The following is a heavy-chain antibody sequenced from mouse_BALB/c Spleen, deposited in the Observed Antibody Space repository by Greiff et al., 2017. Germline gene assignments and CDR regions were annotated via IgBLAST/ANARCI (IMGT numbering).Heavy chain of an antibody. D-gene: IGHD4-1*01. CDR3: LTGTAMDY. J-gene: IGHJ4*01. Sequence: QVQLQQSGAELARPGASVKLSCQASGYTFTSYWMQWVKQRPGQGLEWIGAIYPGDGDTRYTQKFKGKATLTADKSSSTAYMQLSSLASEDSAVYYCLTGTAMDYWGQGTSVTVYS. CDR2: IYPGDGDT. CDR1: GYTFTSYW. V-gene: IGHV1-87*01.